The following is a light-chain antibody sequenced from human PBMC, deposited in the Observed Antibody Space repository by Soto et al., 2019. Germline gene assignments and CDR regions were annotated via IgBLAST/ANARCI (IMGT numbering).Light chain of an antibody. V-gene: IGKV1-5*01. CDR3: QQYNSFSPDT. Sequence: DIQLTQSPSTLSASVGDRVTITCRASQSISNWLAWYQQKPGKAPKLLIYDASSLESGVSSRFSGSGSGTEVTLTVSSLQPDDSATYYCQQYNSFSPDTFGQGTKLEIK. CDR1: QSISNW. J-gene: IGKJ2*01. CDR2: DAS.